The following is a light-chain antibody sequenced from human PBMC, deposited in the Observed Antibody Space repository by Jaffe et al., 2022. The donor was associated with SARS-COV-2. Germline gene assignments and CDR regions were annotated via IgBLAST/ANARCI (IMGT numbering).Light chain of an antibody. CDR2: EVN. Sequence: QSALTQPASVSGSPGQSITISCTATSSDVGAFDYVSWYQLQPGRAPKLMIYEVNNRLSGVSSRFSGSKSGNTASLTISGLQADDEADYYCSSYTNYNHRFGGGTKLTVL. V-gene: IGLV2-14*01. CDR3: SSYTNYNHR. J-gene: IGLJ2*01. CDR1: SSDVGAFDY.